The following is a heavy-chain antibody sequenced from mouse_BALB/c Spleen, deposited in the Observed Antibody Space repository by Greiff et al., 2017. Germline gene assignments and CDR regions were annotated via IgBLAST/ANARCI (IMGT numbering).Heavy chain of an antibody. V-gene: IGHV2-9*02. D-gene: IGHD2-3*01. CDR2: IWAGGST. CDR3: ARDPDGYYAFFDV. CDR1: GFSLTSYG. J-gene: IGHJ1*01. Sequence: QVQLQQSGPGLVAPSQSLSITCTVSGFSLTSYGVHWVRQPPGKGLEWLGVIWAGGSTNYNSALMSRLSISKDNSKSQVFLKMNSLQTDDTAMYYCARDPDGYYAFFDVWGAGTTVTVSS.